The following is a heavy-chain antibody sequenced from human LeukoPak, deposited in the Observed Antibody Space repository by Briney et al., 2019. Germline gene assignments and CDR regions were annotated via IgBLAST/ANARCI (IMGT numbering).Heavy chain of an antibody. CDR2: INPNSGGT. D-gene: IGHD3-3*01. CDR3: ARVVTIFGVVVFDY. Sequence: ASVKVSCKASGYTFTGYYMHWVRQAPGQGLEGMGWINPNSGGTNYAQKFQGRVTMTRDTSISTAYMELSRLRSDDTAVYYCARVVTIFGVVVFDYWGQGTLVTVSS. V-gene: IGHV1-2*02. CDR1: GYTFTGYY. J-gene: IGHJ4*02.